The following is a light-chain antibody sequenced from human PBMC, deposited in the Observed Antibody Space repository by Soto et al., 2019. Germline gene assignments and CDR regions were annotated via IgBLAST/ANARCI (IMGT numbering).Light chain of an antibody. V-gene: IGLV2-14*03. CDR1: SSDIGGSNA. CDR2: DVS. Sequence: QSALTQAASVSGSPGQSITISCTGTSSDIGGSNAVSWYQQYPGKAPKLLIYDVSNWPSGVSNRFSGSKSGNTASLPISGLRAEDEAEYYCSSYTRVTITPVVFGGGTKLTVL. CDR3: SSYTRVTITPVV. J-gene: IGLJ2*01.